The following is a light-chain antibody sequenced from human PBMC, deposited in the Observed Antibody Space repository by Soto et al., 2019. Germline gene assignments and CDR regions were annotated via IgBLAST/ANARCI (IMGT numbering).Light chain of an antibody. Sequence: QSVLTQPASVSGSPGQSITISCSGTSSDIGSYDHVAWYQQFPGKSPKLIIYAVSDRPSGVSDRFSGSKSGISASLTISGLQTEDGADYYCISYTDRQSYLFGTGTKV. CDR2: AVS. J-gene: IGLJ1*01. V-gene: IGLV2-14*03. CDR1: SSDIGSYDH. CDR3: ISYTDRQSYL.